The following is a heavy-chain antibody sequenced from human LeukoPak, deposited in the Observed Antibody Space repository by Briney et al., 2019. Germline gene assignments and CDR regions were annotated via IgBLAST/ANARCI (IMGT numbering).Heavy chain of an antibody. CDR1: GFTFSSYG. Sequence: GGSLRLSCAASGFTFSSYGMHWVRQAPGKGLEWVAFIRYDGSNKYYADSVKGRFTISRDNSKNTLYLQMNSLRAEDTAVYYCAKGHYYDSTDAFDIWGQGTMVTVSS. CDR2: IRYDGSNK. D-gene: IGHD3-22*01. J-gene: IGHJ3*02. CDR3: AKGHYYDSTDAFDI. V-gene: IGHV3-30*02.